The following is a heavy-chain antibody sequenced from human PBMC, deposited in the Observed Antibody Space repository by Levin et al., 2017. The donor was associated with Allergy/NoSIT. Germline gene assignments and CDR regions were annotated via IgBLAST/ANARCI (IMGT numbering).Heavy chain of an antibody. CDR1: GGSISGGGYH. J-gene: IGHJ4*02. CDR3: AREDGSTFDV. V-gene: IGHV4-31*03. CDR2: IYYSGST. Sequence: PSETLSLTCTVSGGSISGGGYHWTWIRQHPEKGLEWIGYIYYSGSTFYNPSLKSRLMISVDTSKNQFSLNVSSMTAAATAFYYCAREDGSTFDVWGQGALVTVAS. D-gene: IGHD2-2*03.